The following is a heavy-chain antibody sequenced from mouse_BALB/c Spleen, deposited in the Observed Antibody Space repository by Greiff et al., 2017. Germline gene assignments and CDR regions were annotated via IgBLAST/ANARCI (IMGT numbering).Heavy chain of an antibody. V-gene: IGHV1-4*02. Sequence: VQLQQSAAELARPGASVKMSCKASGYTFTSYTMHWVNQRPGQGLEWIGYINPSSGYTEYNQKFKDKTTLTADKSSSTAYMQLSSLTSEDSAVYYCAREGGYPFAYWGQGTLVTVSA. CDR2: INPSSGYT. D-gene: IGHD2-2*01. J-gene: IGHJ3*01. CDR1: GYTFTSYT. CDR3: AREGGYPFAY.